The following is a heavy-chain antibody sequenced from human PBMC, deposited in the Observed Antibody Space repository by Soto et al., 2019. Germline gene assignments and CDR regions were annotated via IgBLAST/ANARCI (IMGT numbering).Heavy chain of an antibody. CDR1: GFTFSSYA. V-gene: IGHV3-30-3*01. Sequence: GGSLRLSCAASGFTFSSYAMHWVRQAPGKGLEWVAVISYDGSNKYYADSVKGRFTISRDNSKNTLYLQMNSLRAEDTAVYYCARAYEIFWPPGYSGQATLVTVSS. D-gene: IGHD3-9*01. J-gene: IGHJ4*02. CDR2: ISYDGSNK. CDR3: ARAYEIFWPPGY.